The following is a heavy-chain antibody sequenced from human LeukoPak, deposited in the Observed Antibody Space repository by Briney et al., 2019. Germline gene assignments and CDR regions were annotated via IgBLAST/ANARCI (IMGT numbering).Heavy chain of an antibody. CDR3: ARGGAPYYDILTLAY. J-gene: IGHJ4*02. CDR2: IKQDGSEK. V-gene: IGHV3-7*02. D-gene: IGHD3-9*01. CDR1: VYTHSIYW. Sequence: GGSLRLSCAPSVYTHSIYWTSCVREAPGKGLEWGANIKQDGSEKYYMDSVKGRFTISRDNAENSLYLQMNSLRAEDTAVYYCARGGAPYYDILTLAYWGQGTLVTVSS.